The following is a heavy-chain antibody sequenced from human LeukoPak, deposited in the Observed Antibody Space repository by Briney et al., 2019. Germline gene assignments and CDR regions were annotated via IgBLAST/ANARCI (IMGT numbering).Heavy chain of an antibody. CDR3: AKDTDYVWGSYRPHWYFDL. D-gene: IGHD3-16*02. CDR2: ISGSGGST. CDR1: GFTFSSYV. J-gene: IGHJ2*01. V-gene: IGHV3-23*01. Sequence: GGSLRLSCAASGFTFSSYVMNWVRQAPGKGLEWVSAISGSGGSTYYADSVKGRFTISRDNSKNTLYLQMNSLRAEDTAVYYCAKDTDYVWGSYRPHWYFDLWGRGTLVTVSS.